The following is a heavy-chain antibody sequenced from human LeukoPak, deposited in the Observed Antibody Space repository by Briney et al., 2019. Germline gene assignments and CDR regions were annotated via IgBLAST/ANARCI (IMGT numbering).Heavy chain of an antibody. V-gene: IGHV3-23*01. CDR2: ISGSGGST. J-gene: IGHJ4*02. CDR1: GFTFSSYA. D-gene: IGHD6-13*01. Sequence: GGSLRLSCAASGFTFSSYAMSWVRQAPGKGLEWVSAISGSGGSTYYADSVKGRFTISRDNSKNTLYLQMNSLRAEDTAVYYCARRHSSSWYSISSTFDYWGQGTLATVSS. CDR3: ARRHSSSWYSISSTFDY.